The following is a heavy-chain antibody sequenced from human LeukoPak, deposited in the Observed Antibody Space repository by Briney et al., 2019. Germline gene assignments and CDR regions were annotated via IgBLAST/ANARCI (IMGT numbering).Heavy chain of an antibody. CDR3: ASNFYDVGGYYYRTPVQY. J-gene: IGHJ4*02. V-gene: IGHV3-30*09. CDR2: VSYDGGSE. Sequence: PGGSLRLSCAASRFTFTTFSDYVMHWARQAPGKGLEWVAAVSYDGGSEYYADSVKGRFAVSRDNSKNTLYLQMRSLRPEDTAVYYCASNFYDVGGYYYRTPVQYWGQGTPVTVPS. CDR1: RFTFTTFSDYV. D-gene: IGHD3-22*01.